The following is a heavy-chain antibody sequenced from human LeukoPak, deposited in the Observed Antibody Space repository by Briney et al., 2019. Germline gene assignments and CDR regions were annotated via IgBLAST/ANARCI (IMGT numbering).Heavy chain of an antibody. Sequence: GGSLRLSCAASGFTFSSYAMHWVRQPPGKGLEWVTLIQRDGSNQYYADSVKGRFTISRDNSKNTLYLQMNSLRAEDTAVYYCARDYGGNSNKVLDYWGQGTLVTVSS. D-gene: IGHD4-23*01. CDR3: ARDYGGNSNKVLDY. J-gene: IGHJ4*02. CDR2: IQRDGSNQ. CDR1: GFTFSSYA. V-gene: IGHV3-30*02.